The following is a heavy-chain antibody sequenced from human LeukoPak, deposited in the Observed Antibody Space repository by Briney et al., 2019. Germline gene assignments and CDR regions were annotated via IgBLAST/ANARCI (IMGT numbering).Heavy chain of an antibody. D-gene: IGHD3-10*01. J-gene: IGHJ5*02. Sequence: GGSLRLSCTASGFSVSDYYMNWIRQSPGEGLEWVSHITRKDAIEYADSVRGRFTISRDNANNLLYLQMDSLRPEDTAVYYCARGTYYSGSGPGNWFDPWGHGTLVTVSS. V-gene: IGHV3-11*01. CDR1: GFSVSDYY. CDR2: ITRKDAI. CDR3: ARGTYYSGSGPGNWFDP.